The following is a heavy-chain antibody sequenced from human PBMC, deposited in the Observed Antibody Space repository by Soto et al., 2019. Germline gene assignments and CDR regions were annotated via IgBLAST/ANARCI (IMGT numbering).Heavy chain of an antibody. D-gene: IGHD3-10*01. CDR2: INHSGST. J-gene: IGHJ5*02. Sequence: SETLSLTCAVYGGSFSGYYWSWIRQPPGKGLEWIGEINHSGSTNYNPSLKSRVTISVDTSKNQFSLKLSSVTAADTAVYYCARGTLMVRGVIAWFDPWGQGTLVTVSS. CDR3: ARGTLMVRGVIAWFDP. V-gene: IGHV4-34*01. CDR1: GGSFSGYY.